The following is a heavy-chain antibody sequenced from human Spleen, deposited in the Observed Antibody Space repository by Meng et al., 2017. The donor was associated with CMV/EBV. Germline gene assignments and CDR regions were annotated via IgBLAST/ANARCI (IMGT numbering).Heavy chain of an antibody. CDR3: ARDFLGHWSFDL. CDR2: MSYVGSNK. J-gene: IGHJ2*01. Sequence: SCAASGFTFSAYAMHWVRQAPGKGLEWVAVMSYVGSNKYYADSVKGRFTISRDNSKNTLYLQMNSLRTEDTAVYFCARDFLGHWSFDLWGRGALVTVSS. CDR1: GFTFSAYA. V-gene: IGHV3-30*04.